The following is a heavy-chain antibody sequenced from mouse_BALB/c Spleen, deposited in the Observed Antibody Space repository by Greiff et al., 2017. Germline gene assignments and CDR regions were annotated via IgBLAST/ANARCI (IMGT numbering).Heavy chain of an antibody. J-gene: IGHJ4*01. CDR1: GYSFTGYF. V-gene: IGHV1-37*01. CDR3: GAAANDCYAMDY. Sequence: VQLLQSGPELVKPGASVKISCTASGYSFTGYFMNWVQQSHGKSLEWIGRINPYNGDTYYNQKFKGKATLTVDKSSSTAHMELLSLTSEDSAVYDCGAAANDCYAMDYWGQGTSVTVSS. CDR2: INPYNGDT. D-gene: IGHD1-2*01.